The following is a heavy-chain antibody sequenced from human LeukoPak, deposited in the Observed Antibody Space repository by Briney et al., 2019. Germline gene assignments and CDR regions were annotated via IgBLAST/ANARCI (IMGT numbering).Heavy chain of an antibody. J-gene: IGHJ4*02. V-gene: IGHV5-51*01. CDR2: IFPGDSDS. CDR3: ARQAAVGATHPFDY. CDR1: GYSLASYW. D-gene: IGHD1-26*01. Sequence: GESLKISCKGSGYSLASYWIGWVRQMPGKGLEWMGIIFPGDSDSRYSPSFQGQVIISVDKSISTPYLQWDSLKASDTATYYCARQAAVGATHPFDYWGQGALVTVSS.